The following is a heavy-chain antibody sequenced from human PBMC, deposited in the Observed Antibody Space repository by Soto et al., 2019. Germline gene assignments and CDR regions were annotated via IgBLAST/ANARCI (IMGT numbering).Heavy chain of an antibody. D-gene: IGHD2-15*01. J-gene: IGHJ4*02. CDR3: ARDDLNRGGKYFDY. CDR2: ISTDRGDT. Sequence: QVQLVQSGAEVKKPGASVKVSCKASGYSFTTHDITWLRQAPGKGLEWVGGISTDRGDTIYPQNLQDRVTMTTDSSTSTVYMELKSIRSDDTAVYYCARDDLNRGGKYFDYWGQGTLVTVSS. CDR1: GYSFTTHD. V-gene: IGHV1-18*01.